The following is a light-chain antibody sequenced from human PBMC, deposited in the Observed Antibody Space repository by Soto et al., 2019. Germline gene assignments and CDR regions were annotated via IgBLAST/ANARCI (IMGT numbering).Light chain of an antibody. V-gene: IGKV1-5*01. Sequence: GDRVTITCRASQSISSWLAWYQQKPGKAPKFLIYDASNLESGVPSRFSGSGSGTEFTLTITDLQPDDSATYYCQQCNSYWTFGQGTTVDIK. J-gene: IGKJ1*01. CDR3: QQCNSYWT. CDR2: DAS. CDR1: QSISSW.